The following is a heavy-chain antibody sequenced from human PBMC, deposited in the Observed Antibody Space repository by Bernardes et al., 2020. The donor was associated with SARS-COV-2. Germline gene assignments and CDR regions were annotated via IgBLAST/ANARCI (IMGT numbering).Heavy chain of an antibody. CDR3: ARDLKGDYDYVWGSYEEWSY. CDR1: GGTFSSYT. V-gene: IGHV1-69*04. Sequence: SVKVSCKASGGTFSSYTISWVRQAPGQGLEWMGRIIPILGIANYAQKFQGRVTITADKSTSTAYMELSSLRSEDTAVYYCARDLKGDYDYVWGSYEEWSYWGQGTLVTVSS. D-gene: IGHD3-16*01. J-gene: IGHJ4*02. CDR2: IIPILGIA.